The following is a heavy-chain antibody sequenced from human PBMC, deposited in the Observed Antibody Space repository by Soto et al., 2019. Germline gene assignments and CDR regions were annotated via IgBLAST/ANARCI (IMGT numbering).Heavy chain of an antibody. D-gene: IGHD6-19*01. J-gene: IGHJ4*02. V-gene: IGHV3-64*01. CDR1: GFTFSGYS. CDR3: ARGRVEDSCGWATYFDY. CDR2: INTNGVNT. Sequence: EVQLVESGGGLVQPGGSLRLSCAASGFTFSGYSMFWVRQAPGKGLEYVSAINTNGVNTFYAKSVTGRFTISRDNSKNTMYLQMGSLRAEDMDVYYCARGRVEDSCGWATYFDYWGQGTLVTVSS.